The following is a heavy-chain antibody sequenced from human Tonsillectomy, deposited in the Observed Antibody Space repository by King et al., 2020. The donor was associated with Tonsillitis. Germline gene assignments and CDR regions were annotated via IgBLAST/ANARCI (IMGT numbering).Heavy chain of an antibody. D-gene: IGHD1-26*01. CDR2: INHSGST. CDR3: ARGRDSGSFFGYSYYYMDV. CDR1: GGSFSGYY. Sequence: VQLQQWGAGLLKPSETLSLTCAVYGGSFSGYYWSWIRQPPGKGLEWIGEINHSGSTNYNPSLRSRVTISVDTSKNQFSLKLNSVTAADTAVYYCARGRDSGSFFGYSYYYMDVWGKGTTVTVSS. V-gene: IGHV4-34*01. J-gene: IGHJ6*03.